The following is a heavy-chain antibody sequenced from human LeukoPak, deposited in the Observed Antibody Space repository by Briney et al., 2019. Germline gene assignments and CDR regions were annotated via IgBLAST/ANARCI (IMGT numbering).Heavy chain of an antibody. J-gene: IGHJ6*03. Sequence: PGGSLRLSCGASGLTFSSYAMSWVRQAPGKGLEWVSTISGWDSSTYYADSVKGRFTISRDNSKNTLYLQMNSLRAEDTAVYYCAKVFSAYGGNSGYYYYMDVWGKGTTVTVSS. CDR2: ISGWDSST. D-gene: IGHD4-23*01. CDR3: AKVFSAYGGNSGYYYYMDV. CDR1: GLTFSSYA. V-gene: IGHV3-23*01.